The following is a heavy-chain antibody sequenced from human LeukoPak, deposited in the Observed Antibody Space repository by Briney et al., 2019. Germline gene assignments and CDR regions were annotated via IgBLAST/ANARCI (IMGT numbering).Heavy chain of an antibody. D-gene: IGHD3-9*01. Sequence: ETLSLTCTVSGDSITTYYWNWVRQAPGKGLEWVSAISGSGGSTCYADSVKGRFTISRDNSKNTLYLQMNSLRAEDTAVYYCAKDFYDILTARAPFDYWGQGTLVTVSS. CDR2: ISGSGGST. CDR1: GDSITTYY. CDR3: AKDFYDILTARAPFDY. J-gene: IGHJ4*02. V-gene: IGHV3-23*01.